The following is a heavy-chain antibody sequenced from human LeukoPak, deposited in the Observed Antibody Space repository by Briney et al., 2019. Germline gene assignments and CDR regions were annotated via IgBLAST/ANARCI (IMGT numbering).Heavy chain of an antibody. CDR1: GYTFTSYG. CDR3: ARGTVTTGGDFDY. D-gene: IGHD4-17*01. V-gene: IGHV7-4-1*02. J-gene: IGHJ4*02. CDR2: INTNTGNP. Sequence: GASVKVSCKASGYTFTSYGISWVRQAPGQGLEWMGWINTNTGNPTYTQGFPGRFVFSLDTSVSTAYLQISSLKAEDTAVYYCARGTVTTGGDFDYWGQGTLVTVSS.